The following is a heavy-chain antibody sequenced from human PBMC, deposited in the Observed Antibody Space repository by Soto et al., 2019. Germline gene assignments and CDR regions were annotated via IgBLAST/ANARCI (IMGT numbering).Heavy chain of an antibody. CDR3: AKDRRRGSASPYYHYYGMDV. D-gene: IGHD2-2*01. Sequence: SETLSLTCTVSRGSITDYYWSWIRQPPGKGLEWIGYIFYSGSANYSPSLKSRVTISVDTSKNQVSLRLGSVTAADTAVYYCAKDRRRGSASPYYHYYGMDVRGQGTTVTVSS. CDR2: IFYSGSA. CDR1: RGSITDYY. V-gene: IGHV4-59*01. J-gene: IGHJ6*02.